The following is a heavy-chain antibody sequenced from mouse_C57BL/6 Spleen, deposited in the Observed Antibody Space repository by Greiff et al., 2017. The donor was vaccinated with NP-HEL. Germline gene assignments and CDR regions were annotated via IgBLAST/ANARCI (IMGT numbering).Heavy chain of an antibody. CDR3: ARDNDGYWFDY. CDR1: GYSFTGYY. CDR2: INPSTGGT. D-gene: IGHD2-3*01. V-gene: IGHV1-42*01. J-gene: IGHJ2*01. Sequence: EVQLQQSGPELVKPGASVKISCKASGYSFTGYYMNWVKQSPEKSLEWIGEINPSTGGTTYNQKFKAKATLTVDKSSSTAYMQLKSLTAEDSAVYYCARDNDGYWFDYWGQGTTLTVSS.